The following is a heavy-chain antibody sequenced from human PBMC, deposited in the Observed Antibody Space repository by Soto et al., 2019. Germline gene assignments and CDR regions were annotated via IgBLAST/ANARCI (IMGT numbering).Heavy chain of an antibody. V-gene: IGHV1-24*01. J-gene: IGHJ5*02. CDR2: FDPEDGET. CDR1: GYTLTESS. D-gene: IGHD5-12*01. CDR3: ARYRFRGNWFDP. Sequence: ASVKVSCKVSGYTLTESSMHWVRQAPGKGLEWMGGFDPEDGETIYAQKFQGRVTMTKDTSTGTAYMELRSLRSDDTAVYYCARYRFRGNWFDPWGQGTLVTGSS.